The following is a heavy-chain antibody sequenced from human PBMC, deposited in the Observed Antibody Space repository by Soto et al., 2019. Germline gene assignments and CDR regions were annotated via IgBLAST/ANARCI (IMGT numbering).Heavy chain of an antibody. CDR1: GFTFSDHH. CDR2: IRNKANSHTT. CDR3: GSVSSSWSNYY. V-gene: IGHV3-72*01. J-gene: IGHJ4*02. Sequence: GGSLRLSCAASGFTFSDHHMDWVRQAPGKGLEWVARIRNKANSHTTEYAASVKGRFIISRDDLENSLYLQMNGLETEDTAVYYCGSVSSSWSNYYWGQGTLVTVSS. D-gene: IGHD6-13*01.